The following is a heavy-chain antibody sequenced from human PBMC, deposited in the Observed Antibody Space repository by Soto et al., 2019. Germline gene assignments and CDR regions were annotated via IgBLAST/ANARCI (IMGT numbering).Heavy chain of an antibody. J-gene: IGHJ3*02. V-gene: IGHV1-58*01. D-gene: IGHD3-10*01. CDR1: GFTFTSSG. Sequence: QTQLVQSGPEVKKPGTSVKVSCKTSGFTFTSSGVQWVRQARGQRLEWIGWIVVASGNTNYAQKFQERVTITRDMSTSTAYMELSSLRSEDTAVYYCAASKGDAADGFDIWGQGTMVTVSS. CDR3: AASKGDAADGFDI. CDR2: IVVASGNT.